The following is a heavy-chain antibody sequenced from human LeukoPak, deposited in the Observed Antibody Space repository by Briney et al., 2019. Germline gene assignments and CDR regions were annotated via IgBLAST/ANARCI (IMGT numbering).Heavy chain of an antibody. J-gene: IGHJ5*02. CDR2: IIPIFGTA. V-gene: IGHV1-69*06. Sequence: ASVKVSCKASGGTFSSYAISWVRQAPGQGLEWMGGIIPIFGTANYAQKFQGRVTITADKSTSTAYMELSSLRSEDTAVYYCARDREQWLGNWGWSFDPWGQGTLVTVSS. D-gene: IGHD6-19*01. CDR1: GGTFSSYA. CDR3: ARDREQWLGNWGWSFDP.